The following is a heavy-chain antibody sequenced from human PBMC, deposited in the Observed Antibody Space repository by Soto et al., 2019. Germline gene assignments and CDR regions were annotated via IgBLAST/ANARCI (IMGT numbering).Heavy chain of an antibody. D-gene: IGHD3-10*01. V-gene: IGHV3-23*01. CDR3: AKFGRVVRGVIINYFDY. Sequence: GGSLRLSCAAAXFTFSSYAMSWVRQAPGKGLEWVSAISGSGGSTYYADSVKGRFTISRDNSKNTLYLQMNSLTAEDTAVYYCAKFGRVVRGVIINYFDYWGQGTLVTVSS. J-gene: IGHJ4*02. CDR1: XFTFSSYA. CDR2: ISGSGGST.